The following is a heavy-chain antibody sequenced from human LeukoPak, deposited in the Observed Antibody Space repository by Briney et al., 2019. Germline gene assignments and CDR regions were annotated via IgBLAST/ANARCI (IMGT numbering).Heavy chain of an antibody. D-gene: IGHD5-12*01. V-gene: IGHV4-39*01. CDR1: GGSISSSSYY. J-gene: IGHJ6*02. Sequence: SETLSLTCTVSGGSISSSSYYWGWIRQPPGKGLEWIGSIYYSGSTYYNPSLKSRVTISVDTSKNQFPLKLSSVTAADTAVYYCARGYSGYDFRYYYYYGMDVWGQGTTVTVSS. CDR2: IYYSGST. CDR3: ARGYSGYDFRYYYYYGMDV.